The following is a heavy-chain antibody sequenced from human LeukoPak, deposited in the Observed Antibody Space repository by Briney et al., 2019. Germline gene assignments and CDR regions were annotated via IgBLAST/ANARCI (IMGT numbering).Heavy chain of an antibody. CDR3: ARDGHSIVVVPAAMAPFDY. CDR2: IYSGGTT. Sequence: GGSLRLSCAASGFTVSSNYMSWVRQAPGKGLEWVSVIYSGGTTYYADSVKGRFTISRDNSKNTLYLQMNSLRAEDTAVYYCARDGHSIVVVPAAMAPFDYWGQGTLVTVSS. CDR1: GFTVSSNY. V-gene: IGHV3-66*01. D-gene: IGHD2-2*01. J-gene: IGHJ4*02.